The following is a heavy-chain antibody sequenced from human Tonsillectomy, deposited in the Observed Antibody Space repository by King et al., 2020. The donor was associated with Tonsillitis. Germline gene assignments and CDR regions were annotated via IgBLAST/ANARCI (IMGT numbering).Heavy chain of an antibody. CDR2: IHHSGST. CDR1: GGSINSNTW. D-gene: IGHD4-11*01. V-gene: IGHV4-4*02. Sequence: HVQLQESGPGLVKPSGTLSLTCAVSGGSINSNTWWNWVRQPPGKGLEWIGEIHHSGSTNYYPSLENRVTISVDQSKNQFSLKLRSVTAADTAVYYCARATTVTTRPYYHIDVWGNGTTVTVSS. CDR3: ARATTVTTRPYYHIDV. J-gene: IGHJ6*03.